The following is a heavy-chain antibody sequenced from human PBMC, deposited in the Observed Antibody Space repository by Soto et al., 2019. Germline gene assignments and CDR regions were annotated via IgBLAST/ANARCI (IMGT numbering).Heavy chain of an antibody. D-gene: IGHD2-2*01. CDR1: GYSFTSYW. V-gene: IGHV5-51*01. Sequence: GESLKISCKGSGYSFTSYWIGWVRQMPGKGLEWMGIIYPGDSDTRYSPSFQGQVTISADKSISTAYLQWSSLKASDIAMYYCARGLRYCSSTSCFRGGYYFDYWGQGTLVTVSS. J-gene: IGHJ4*02. CDR2: IYPGDSDT. CDR3: ARGLRYCSSTSCFRGGYYFDY.